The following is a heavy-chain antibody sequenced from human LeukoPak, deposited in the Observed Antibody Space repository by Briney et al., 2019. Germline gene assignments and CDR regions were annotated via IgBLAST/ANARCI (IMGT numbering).Heavy chain of an antibody. CDR1: GDSISGGYY. CDR3: ASDNILPGFDY. Sequence: SETLSLTCTVSGDSISGGYYWGWIRHPPGKGVEWIGSIYHSGSIYYNPSLKSRVTISVDTSKNQCSLKLSSVTAADTAVYYCASDNILPGFDYWGQGTLVTVSS. D-gene: IGHD3-9*01. V-gene: IGHV4-38-2*02. J-gene: IGHJ4*02. CDR2: IYHSGSI.